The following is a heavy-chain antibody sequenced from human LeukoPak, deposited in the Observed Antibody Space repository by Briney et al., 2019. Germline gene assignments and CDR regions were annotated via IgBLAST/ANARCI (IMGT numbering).Heavy chain of an antibody. CDR3: ARDPQSGALEFLPDY. Sequence: ASVTVSCKPSGYTFTDYYIHWVRQAPGQGLEWMGWINPNNGGAKSAQKFQDRVTMTRDTSISTAYMELGSLTSDDTAVYYCARDPQSGALEFLPDYWGQGALVTVSS. CDR1: GYTFTDYY. D-gene: IGHD3-10*01. CDR2: INPNNGGA. J-gene: IGHJ4*02. V-gene: IGHV1-2*02.